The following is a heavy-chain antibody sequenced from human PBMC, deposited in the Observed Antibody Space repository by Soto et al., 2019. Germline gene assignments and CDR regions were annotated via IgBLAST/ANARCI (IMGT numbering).Heavy chain of an antibody. V-gene: IGHV1-8*01. Sequence: ASVKVSCKASGYTFTSYDINWVRQATGQGLEWMGWMNPNSGNTGYAQKFQGRVTMTRDTSTSTVYMELSSLRSEDTAVYYCARPAGHFWSGSDYFDYWGQGTLVTVSS. CDR1: GYTFTSYD. J-gene: IGHJ4*02. CDR2: MNPNSGNT. D-gene: IGHD3-3*02. CDR3: ARPAGHFWSGSDYFDY.